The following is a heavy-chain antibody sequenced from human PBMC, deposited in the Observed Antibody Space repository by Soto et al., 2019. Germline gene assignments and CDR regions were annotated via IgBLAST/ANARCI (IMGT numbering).Heavy chain of an antibody. D-gene: IGHD4-17*01. J-gene: IGHJ4*02. CDR1: GGSIGSYH. CDR3: ARDTVLTGMFVL. V-gene: IGHV4-59*01. CDR2: VYYTGTT. Sequence: SETLSLTCTVSGGSIGSYHWSWVRQPPGKGLEWIASVYYTGTTNYNPSLGSRVTISIDAPENQISLKLTSVTAADTAYCARDTVLTGMFVLWGQGTLVTVSS.